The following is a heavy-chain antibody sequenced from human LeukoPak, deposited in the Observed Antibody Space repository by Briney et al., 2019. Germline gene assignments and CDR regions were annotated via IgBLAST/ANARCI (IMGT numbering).Heavy chain of an antibody. CDR3: AKRIRLRPVNAVDY. Sequence: GGSLRLSCAASGFTFSSYAMSWVRQAPGKGLEWVSAISGSGGSTYYADSVKGRFTISRDNSKNTLYLQMNSLRAEDTAVYYCAKRIRLRPVNAVDYWGQGTLVTVSS. CDR1: GFTFSSYA. V-gene: IGHV3-23*01. J-gene: IGHJ4*02. D-gene: IGHD2-15*01. CDR2: ISGSGGST.